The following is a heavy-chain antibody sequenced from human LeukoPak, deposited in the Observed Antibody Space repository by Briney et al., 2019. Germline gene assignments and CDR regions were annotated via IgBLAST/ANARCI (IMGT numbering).Heavy chain of an antibody. V-gene: IGHV4-59*08. CDR1: GGSFSGYY. Sequence: ASETLSLTCAVYGGSFSGYYWSWIRQPPGKGLEWIGYIYYSGSTNYNPSLKSRVTISVDTSKNQFSLKLSSVTAADTAVYYCARQHGYSSGWSLAYWGQGTLVTVSS. CDR2: IYYSGST. D-gene: IGHD6-19*01. J-gene: IGHJ4*02. CDR3: ARQHGYSSGWSLAY.